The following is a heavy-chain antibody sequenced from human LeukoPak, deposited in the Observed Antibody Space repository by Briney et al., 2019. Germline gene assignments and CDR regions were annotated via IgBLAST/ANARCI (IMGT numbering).Heavy chain of an antibody. J-gene: IGHJ5*02. CDR3: AQECVDSTGYYYVPNWFDP. Sequence: GGSLRLSCVASGSTFSSYWMSWVRQAPGKGLEWEANIKQDGSAKYYVDSVKGRFTISRDNAKNSLYLHMNSLRADDTAVYYCAQECVDSTGYYYVPNWFDPWGQGTLVTVSS. CDR2: IKQDGSAK. V-gene: IGHV3-7*01. D-gene: IGHD3-22*01. CDR1: GSTFSSYW.